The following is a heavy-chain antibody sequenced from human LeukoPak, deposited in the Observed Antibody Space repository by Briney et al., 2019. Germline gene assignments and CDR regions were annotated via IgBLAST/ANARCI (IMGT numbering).Heavy chain of an antibody. Sequence: PSETLSLTCAVYGGSFSGYYWSWIRQPPGKGLEWIGEINHSGSTHYNPSPTSRVTISVDTSKNQFSLKLSSVTAADTAVYYCASSRYNWNGTFLFDYWGQGTLVTVS. CDR3: ASSRYNWNGTFLFDY. CDR1: GGSFSGYY. CDR2: INHSGST. V-gene: IGHV4-34*01. J-gene: IGHJ4*02. D-gene: IGHD1-1*01.